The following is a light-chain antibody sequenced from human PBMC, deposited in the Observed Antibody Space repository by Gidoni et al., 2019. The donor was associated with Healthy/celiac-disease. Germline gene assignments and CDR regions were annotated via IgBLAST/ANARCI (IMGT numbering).Light chain of an antibody. CDR2: DAS. J-gene: IGKJ2*01. CDR3: QQRSNWPMYT. Sequence: EIGLTQSPATLSLSPGERATLSCRASQSVSSYLAWYQQKPGQAPRLLIYDASNRATGIPARFSGSVSGTDFTLTISSLEPEDFAVYYCQQRSNWPMYTFGQGTKLEIK. CDR1: QSVSSY. V-gene: IGKV3-11*01.